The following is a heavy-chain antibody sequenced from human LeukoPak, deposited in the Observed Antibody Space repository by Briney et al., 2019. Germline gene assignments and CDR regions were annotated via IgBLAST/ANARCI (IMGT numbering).Heavy chain of an antibody. V-gene: IGHV3-23*01. CDR3: AKEPHRRWVVGAGGLDY. D-gene: IGHD1-26*01. Sequence: GGSLRLSCAASGFTFSSYAMSWVRQAPGKGLEWVSAISGSGGSTYYADSVKGRFTISRGNSKNTLYLQMNSLRAEDTAVYYCAKEPHRRWVVGAGGLDYWGQGTLVTVSS. J-gene: IGHJ4*02. CDR2: ISGSGGST. CDR1: GFTFSSYA.